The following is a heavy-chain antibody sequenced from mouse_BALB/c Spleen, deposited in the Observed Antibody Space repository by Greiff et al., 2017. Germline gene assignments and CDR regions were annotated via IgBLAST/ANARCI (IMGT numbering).Heavy chain of an antibody. CDR1: GFTFSDYY. D-gene: IGHD1-2*01. J-gene: IGHJ4*01. CDR3: ARAFYGYEAMDY. V-gene: IGHV5-4*02. Sequence: EVQGVESGGGLVKPGGSLKLSCAASGFTFSDYYMYWVRQTPEKRLEWVATISDGGSYTYYPDSVKGRFTISRDNAKNNLYLQMSSLKSEDTAMYYCARAFYGYEAMDYWGQGTSVTVSS. CDR2: ISDGGSYT.